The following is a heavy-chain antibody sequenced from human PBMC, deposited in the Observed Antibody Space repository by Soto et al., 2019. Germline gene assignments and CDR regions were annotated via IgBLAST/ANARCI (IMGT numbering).Heavy chain of an antibody. D-gene: IGHD6-13*01. V-gene: IGHV3-23*01. J-gene: IGHJ4*02. CDR3: ATRSSSWYYCEY. CDR2: ISGSGGST. CDR1: GFTFSSYA. Sequence: GGSLRLSCAASGFTFSSYAMSWVRQAPGKGLEWVSAISGSGGSTYYADSVKGRFTISRDNSKNTLYLQMNSLRAEDTAVYYCATRSSSWYYCEYWGKGTMVTVSS.